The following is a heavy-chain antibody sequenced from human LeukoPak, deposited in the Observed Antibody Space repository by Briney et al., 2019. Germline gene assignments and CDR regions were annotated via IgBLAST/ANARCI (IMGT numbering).Heavy chain of an antibody. CDR2: IWYDGSNK. V-gene: IGHV3-33*01. CDR1: GFTFSSYG. D-gene: IGHD1-26*01. CDR3: ARDSGGSYYTDY. Sequence: GGSLRLSCAASGFTFSSYGMHWVRQAPGKGLEWVAVIWYDGSNKYYADSVKGRFTISRDNSKNTLYLQMNSLRAEDTAVYYCARDSGGSYYTDYWGQGTLVTVSS. J-gene: IGHJ4*02.